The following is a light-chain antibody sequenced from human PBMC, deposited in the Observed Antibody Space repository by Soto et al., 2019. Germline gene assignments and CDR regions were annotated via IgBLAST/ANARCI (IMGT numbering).Light chain of an antibody. V-gene: IGKV1-27*01. CDR2: AAS. Sequence: DIQMTQSPSTLSASVGDRVTITCRASQGISNYLAWYQQKPGKVPKVLIYAASTMQSGVPSRFSGSGSGTDFTLTISSLQPEDVATYSVQRYNRAPFPFGLGPKWISN. CDR1: QGISNY. CDR3: QRYNRAPFP. J-gene: IGKJ3*01.